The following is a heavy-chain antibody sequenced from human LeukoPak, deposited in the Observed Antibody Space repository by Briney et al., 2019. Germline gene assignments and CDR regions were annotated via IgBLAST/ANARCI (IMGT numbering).Heavy chain of an antibody. CDR2: ISSSGSYI. D-gene: IGHD2-15*01. CDR1: GFTFSSYS. J-gene: IGHJ4*02. CDR3: ARDRRQREYCSGGSCYSGRYFDY. V-gene: IGHV3-21*01. Sequence: GGSLRLSCAASGFTFSSYSMNWVRQAPGKGLEWVSSISSSGSYIYYADSVKGRFTISRDNAKNSLYLQMNSLRAEDTAVYYCARDRRQREYCSGGSCYSGRYFDYWGQGTLVTVSS.